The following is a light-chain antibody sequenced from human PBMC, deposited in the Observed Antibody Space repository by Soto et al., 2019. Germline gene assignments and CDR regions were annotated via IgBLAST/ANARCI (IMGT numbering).Light chain of an antibody. CDR3: QQYYKTPT. V-gene: IGKV4-1*01. J-gene: IGKJ1*01. CDR2: WAS. Sequence: DIVMTQSPASLAVSLGEWATITCTSSQRVLLTSNNKTFLAWYQHKAGQPPKLFVNWASSREVGVPDRFSGSGSGTHFTLTISSLQAEDVAMYYCQQYYKTPTFGRGTKVDIK. CDR1: QRVLLTSNNKTF.